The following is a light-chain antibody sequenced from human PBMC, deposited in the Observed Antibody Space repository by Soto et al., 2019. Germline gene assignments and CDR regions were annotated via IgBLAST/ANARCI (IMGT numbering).Light chain of an antibody. V-gene: IGKV3-11*01. J-gene: IGKJ1*01. Sequence: ENVLTQSPATLSLSPGERATLSCRASQSVSSYLAWYQQKPGQAPRLLIYDASNRATGIPARFSGSGSGTDFTLTISSLQPEDFATYYCQKYNSFWTFGQGTKVEIK. CDR2: DAS. CDR1: QSVSSY. CDR3: QKYNSFWT.